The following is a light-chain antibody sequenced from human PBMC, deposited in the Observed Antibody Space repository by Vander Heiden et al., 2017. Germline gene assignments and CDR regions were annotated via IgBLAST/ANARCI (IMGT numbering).Light chain of an antibody. CDR3: ETWDSNTWV. Sequence: QPVLTQSSSASASLGSSVKLTCTLSSGHSSYIIAWHQQQPGKAPRYLMKLEGSGSYNKGSGVPDRFSGSSSGADRYLTISNLQSEDEADYYRETWDSNTWVFGGGTKLTVI. CDR2: LEGSGSY. V-gene: IGLV4-60*03. CDR1: SGHSSYI. J-gene: IGLJ3*02.